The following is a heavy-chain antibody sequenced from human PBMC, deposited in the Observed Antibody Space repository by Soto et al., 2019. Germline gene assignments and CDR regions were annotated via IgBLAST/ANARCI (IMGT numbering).Heavy chain of an antibody. J-gene: IGHJ3*02. CDR3: ARERQDIVVVVAATLGAFDI. D-gene: IGHD2-15*01. Sequence: ASVKVSCKASGYTFTSYAISWVRQAPGQGLEWMGWISAYNGNTNYAQKLQGGVTMTIDTSTSTAYMELRSLRSDDTAVYYCARERQDIVVVVAATLGAFDIWGQGTMVTVSS. V-gene: IGHV1-18*01. CDR2: ISAYNGNT. CDR1: GYTFTSYA.